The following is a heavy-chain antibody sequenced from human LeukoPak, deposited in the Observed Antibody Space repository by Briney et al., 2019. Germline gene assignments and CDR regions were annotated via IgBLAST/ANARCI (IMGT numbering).Heavy chain of an antibody. CDR2: IYYSGST. V-gene: IGHV4-31*03. Sequence: SETLSLTCTVSGGSISSGGYYWSWIRQHPGKGLEWIGYIYYSGSTYYNPSLKSRVTISADTSKNQFSLKLSSVTAADTAVYYCAGRGYSGYDYGGGFDYWGQGTLVTVSS. D-gene: IGHD5-12*01. CDR3: AGRGYSGYDYGGGFDY. CDR1: GGSISSGGYY. J-gene: IGHJ4*02.